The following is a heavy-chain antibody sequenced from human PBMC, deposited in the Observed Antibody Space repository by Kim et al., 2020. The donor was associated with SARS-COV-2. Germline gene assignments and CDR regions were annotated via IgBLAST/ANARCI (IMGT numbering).Heavy chain of an antibody. D-gene: IGHD3-16*02. Sequence: GGSLRLSCAASGFTFSSYSMTWVRQAPGKGLEWVAGIIGNGGSTYYADSVKGRFTISRANSKNTMYLQMNSLRLEDTAVYYCEKAPVGPHVIVGTVSHA. V-gene: IGHV3-23*01. CDR1: GFTFSSYS. J-gene: IGHJ3*01. CDR2: IIGNGGST. CDR3: EKAPVGPHVIVGTVSHA.